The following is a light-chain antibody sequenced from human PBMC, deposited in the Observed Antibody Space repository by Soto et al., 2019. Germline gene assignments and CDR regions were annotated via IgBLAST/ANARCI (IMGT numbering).Light chain of an antibody. V-gene: IGLV1-51*01. J-gene: IGLJ2*01. Sequence: QSVLTQPPSVSAAPGQTVTISCSGSSSNIGNNYVSWYQQLPGTAPKLLIYDNNKRPSGVPDRFSGSKSGTSATLGITGLQTGDEADYYCGTWDISLSGVVLAGGTKLTVL. CDR3: GTWDISLSGVV. CDR2: DNN. CDR1: SSNIGNNY.